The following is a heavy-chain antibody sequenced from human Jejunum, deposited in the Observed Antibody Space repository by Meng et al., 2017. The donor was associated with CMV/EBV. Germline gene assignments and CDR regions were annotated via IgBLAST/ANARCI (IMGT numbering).Heavy chain of an antibody. CDR1: FARYW. V-gene: IGHV5-51*01. D-gene: IGHD3-9*01. CDR3: ARQWDYDILSGYRGYFEY. J-gene: IGHJ4*02. CDR2: FYPGDSDV. Sequence: FARYWIAWVRQMPGEDLEWIGIFYPGDSDVRYNPSFQGRVTLSADKSINTAYLRWSSLKASDTATYFCARQWDYDILSGYRGYFEYWGQGTLVTVSS.